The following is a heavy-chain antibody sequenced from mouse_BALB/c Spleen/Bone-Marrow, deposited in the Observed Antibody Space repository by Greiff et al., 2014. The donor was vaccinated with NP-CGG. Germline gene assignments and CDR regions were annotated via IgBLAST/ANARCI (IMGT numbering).Heavy chain of an antibody. Sequence: VQLKESGPELVKPGASVKMSCKTSGYTFTNYVIHWVKQTPGQGLDWIGHINPYNDGSKYNEKFKGKATLSSDKSSSTAYMEFSSLTSEDSAVYYCARWGYGSNCYCDYWGQGTTLTDST. CDR1: GYTFTNYV. CDR3: ARWGYGSNCYCDY. CDR2: INPYNDGS. V-gene: IGHV1-14*01. J-gene: IGHJ2*01. D-gene: IGHD1-1*01.